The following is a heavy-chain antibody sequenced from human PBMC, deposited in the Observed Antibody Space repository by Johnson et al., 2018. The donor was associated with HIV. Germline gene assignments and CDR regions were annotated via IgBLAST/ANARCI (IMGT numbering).Heavy chain of an antibody. D-gene: IGHD3-16*02. CDR3: TTDQAGDYVWGSYRYAFDM. CDR2: IKTKTDGGTT. CDR1: GFNFSNAW. J-gene: IGHJ3*02. V-gene: IGHV3-15*01. Sequence: VQVVESGGGLVKPGGSLRLSCTASGFNFSNAWMSWVLQAPGKGLEWVGRIKTKTDGGTTDYAAPVKGRVTISRDDSKSTLYLQMNSLKAEDTAVYYCTTDQAGDYVWGSYRYAFDMWGQETMVTVSS.